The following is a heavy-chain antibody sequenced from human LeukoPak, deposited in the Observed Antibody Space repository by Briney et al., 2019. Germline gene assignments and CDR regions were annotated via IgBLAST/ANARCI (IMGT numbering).Heavy chain of an antibody. CDR1: GGSISSGGYY. Sequence: PSETLSLTCTVSGGSISSGGYYWSWIRQHPGKGLEWIGYIYYSGSTYYNPSLKSRVTISVDTSKNQFSLKLSSVTAADTAVYYCARKDYDILTGIGVWGQGTTVTVSS. CDR3: ARKDYDILTGIGV. CDR2: IYYSGST. J-gene: IGHJ6*02. V-gene: IGHV4-30-4*08. D-gene: IGHD3-9*01.